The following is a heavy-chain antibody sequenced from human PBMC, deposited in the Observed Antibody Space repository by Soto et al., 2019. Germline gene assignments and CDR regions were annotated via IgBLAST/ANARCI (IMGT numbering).Heavy chain of an antibody. D-gene: IGHD2-2*01. CDR2: IYYSENT. CDR3: AKLAGYCIGNSCHGDYAMDV. CDR1: GGSLVWRGSS. J-gene: IGHJ6*02. Sequence: SESPSLTRSIPGGSLVWRGSSSAEMRLHPNTGLEWLGTIYYSENTYYNPSLKSRVTISVDTSKNQFSLKLSSVTAADTAVYYCAKLAGYCIGNSCHGDYAMDVWGQGTTVTSP. V-gene: IGHV4-39*01.